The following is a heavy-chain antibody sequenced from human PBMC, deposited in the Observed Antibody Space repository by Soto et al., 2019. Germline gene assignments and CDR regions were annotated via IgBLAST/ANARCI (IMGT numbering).Heavy chain of an antibody. D-gene: IGHD3-3*01. CDR3: ARGLYDFWSGYSPAPFDY. CDR2: IYYSGST. CDR1: GGSISSYY. V-gene: IGHV4-59*01. J-gene: IGHJ4*02. Sequence: SETLSLTCTVSGGSISSYYWSWIRQPPGKGLEWIGYIYYSGSTNYNPSLKSRVTISVDTSKNQFSLKLSSVTAADTAVYYCARGLYDFWSGYSPAPFDYWGQGTLVTVSS.